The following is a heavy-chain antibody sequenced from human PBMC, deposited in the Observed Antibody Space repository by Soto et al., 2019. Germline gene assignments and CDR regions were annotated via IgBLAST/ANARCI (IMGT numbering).Heavy chain of an antibody. CDR2: FYWDDDK. V-gene: IGHV2-5*02. Sequence: QITLKESGPTLVKPTQTLTLTCTFSGFSLSTRGVGVGWIRQSPGKALEWLAVFYWDDDKRYSPSLQSRLTIPKDTSKDQVVLAMTNMDPADTATYYSAHVMSFGVVDYWGQATLVTVSS. CDR1: GFSLSTRGVG. CDR3: AHVMSFGVVDY. D-gene: IGHD3-10*01. J-gene: IGHJ4*02.